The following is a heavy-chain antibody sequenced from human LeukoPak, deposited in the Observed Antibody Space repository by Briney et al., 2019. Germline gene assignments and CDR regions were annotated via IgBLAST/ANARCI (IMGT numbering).Heavy chain of an antibody. CDR2: ISGSGGNT. V-gene: IGHV3-23*01. J-gene: IGHJ4*02. CDR1: GFTFRGFL. D-gene: IGHD1-14*01. CDR3: AKLHNLNSDY. Sequence: GGSLRLSCAASGFTFRGFLMSWVRQTPGKGLEWVSTISGSGGNTYYAGSVKGRFTTSRDNSKNTLYLQMNSLRAEDTAVYYCAKLHNLNSDYWGQGTLVTVSS.